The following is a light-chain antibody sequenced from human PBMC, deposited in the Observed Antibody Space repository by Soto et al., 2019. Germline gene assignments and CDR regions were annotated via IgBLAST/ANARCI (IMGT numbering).Light chain of an antibody. CDR3: SSYKGSSPYV. Sequence: QSALTQPASVSGSPGQSVTISCTGTSSDIGGFDYVSWYQQHPGKAPKLMIYEVTNRPSGISHRFSGSKSGNTASLTISGLQAEDEADYYCSSYKGSSPYVFGNGTKVTVL. J-gene: IGLJ1*01. V-gene: IGLV2-14*03. CDR2: EVT. CDR1: SSDIGGFDY.